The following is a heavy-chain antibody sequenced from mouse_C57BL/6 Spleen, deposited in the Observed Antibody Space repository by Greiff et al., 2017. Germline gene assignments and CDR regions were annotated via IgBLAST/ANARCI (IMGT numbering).Heavy chain of an antibody. D-gene: IGHD1-1*01. V-gene: IGHV1-42*01. CDR1: GYSFTGYY. CDR2: INPSTGGT. CDR3: ARRGSYYYGFAY. J-gene: IGHJ3*01. Sequence: VQLKQSGPELVKPGASVKISCKASGYSFTGYYMNWVKQSPEKSLEWIGEINPSTGGTTYNQKFKAKATLTVDKSSSTAYMQLKSLTSEDSAVYYCARRGSYYYGFAYWGQGTLVTVSA.